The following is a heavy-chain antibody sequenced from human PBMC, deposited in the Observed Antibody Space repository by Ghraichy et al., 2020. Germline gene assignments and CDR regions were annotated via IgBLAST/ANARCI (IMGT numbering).Heavy chain of an antibody. J-gene: IGHJ4*02. Sequence: SVKVSCKASGGTFSSYAISWVRQAPGQGLEWMGGIIPIFGTANYAQKFQGRVTITADESTSTAYMELSSLRSEDTAVYYCARTLWGYCSGGSCYKLYYFDYWGQGTLVTVSS. CDR1: GGTFSSYA. D-gene: IGHD2-15*01. V-gene: IGHV1-69*13. CDR2: IIPIFGTA. CDR3: ARTLWGYCSGGSCYKLYYFDY.